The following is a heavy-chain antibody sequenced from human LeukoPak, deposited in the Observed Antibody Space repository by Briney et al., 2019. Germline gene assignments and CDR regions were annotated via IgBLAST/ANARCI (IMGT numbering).Heavy chain of an antibody. V-gene: IGHV4-59*01. CDR2: IYYSGST. CDR3: AKAYGQLRLGELSYYFDY. D-gene: IGHD3-16*02. CDR1: GGSISSYY. J-gene: IGHJ4*02. Sequence: SETLSLTCTVSGGSISSYYWSWIRQPPGKGLEWIGYIYYSGSTNYNPSLKSRVTISVDTSKNQFSLKLGSVTAADTAVYYCAKAYGQLRLGELSYYFDYWGQGTLVTVSS.